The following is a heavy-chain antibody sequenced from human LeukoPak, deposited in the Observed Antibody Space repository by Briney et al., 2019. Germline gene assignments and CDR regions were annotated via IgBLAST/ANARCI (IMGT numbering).Heavy chain of an antibody. D-gene: IGHD3-22*01. CDR3: ATTLGYYDSSGYYHGVDAFDI. CDR2: IYHSGST. J-gene: IGHJ3*02. Sequence: PSQTLSLTCAVSGGSISSGGYSWSWIRQPPGKGLEWIGYIYHSGSTYYNPSLKSRVTISVDRSKNQFSLELSSVTAADTAVYYCATTLGYYDSSGYYHGVDAFDIWGQGTMVTVSS. CDR1: GGSISSGGYS. V-gene: IGHV4-30-2*01.